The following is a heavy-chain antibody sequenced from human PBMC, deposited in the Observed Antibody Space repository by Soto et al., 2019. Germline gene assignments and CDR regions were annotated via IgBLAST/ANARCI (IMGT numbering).Heavy chain of an antibody. V-gene: IGHV3-21*01. CDR3: ARDSIVVPAAIRSRRGAFDI. Sequence: GGSLRLSCAASGFTFSSYSMNWVRQAPGKGLEWVSSISSSSSYIYYADSVKGRFTISRDNAKNSLYLQMNSLRAEDTAVYYCARDSIVVPAAIRSRRGAFDIWGQGTMVTVSS. D-gene: IGHD2-2*02. J-gene: IGHJ3*02. CDR1: GFTFSSYS. CDR2: ISSSSSYI.